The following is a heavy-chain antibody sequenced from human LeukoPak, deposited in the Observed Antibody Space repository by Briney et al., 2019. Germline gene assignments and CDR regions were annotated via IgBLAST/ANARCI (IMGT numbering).Heavy chain of an antibody. Sequence: PGGSLRLSCAASGFTVSSYWMSWVRQAPGKGLEWVANIKQDGSEKYYVDSVKGRFTISRDNAKNSLYLQMNSLRAEDTAVYYCARVPSPGYSYGHPYYFDYWGQGTLVTVS. CDR2: IKQDGSEK. CDR1: GFTVSSYW. CDR3: ARVPSPGYSYGHPYYFDY. D-gene: IGHD5-18*01. J-gene: IGHJ4*02. V-gene: IGHV3-7*01.